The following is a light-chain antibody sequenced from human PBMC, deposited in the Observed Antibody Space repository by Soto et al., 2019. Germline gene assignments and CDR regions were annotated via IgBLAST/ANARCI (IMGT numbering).Light chain of an antibody. CDR1: QSINSW. Sequence: DIQMTQSPSTLSASVGDRVTVTCRASQSINSWLAWYQQKPGKAPKLLIYDASSLQSGVPSRFTGSGFGTEFTLTISSLQPDDFATYYCQQYHSYWWTFGQGTKVDIK. V-gene: IGKV1-5*01. J-gene: IGKJ1*01. CDR2: DAS. CDR3: QQYHSYWWT.